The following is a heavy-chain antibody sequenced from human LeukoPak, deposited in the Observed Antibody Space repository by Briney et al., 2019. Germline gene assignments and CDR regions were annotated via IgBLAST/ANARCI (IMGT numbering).Heavy chain of an antibody. CDR3: ARDSNYGWYFDL. J-gene: IGHJ2*01. V-gene: IGHV4-59*01. CDR1: GGSISSYY. CDR2: IYYSGST. Sequence: PSETLSLTCAVSGGSISSYYWSWIRQLPGKGLEWVGYIYYSGSTNYNPSLKSRVTISVDTSKNQFSLKLSSVTAADTAVYYCARDSNYGWYFDLWGRGTLVTVSS. D-gene: IGHD4-11*01.